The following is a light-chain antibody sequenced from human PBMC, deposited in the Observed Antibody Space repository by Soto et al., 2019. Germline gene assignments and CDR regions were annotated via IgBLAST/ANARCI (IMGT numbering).Light chain of an antibody. CDR3: ASFAGTNNLPWV. CDR2: EVS. CDR1: SSDIGAYNY. V-gene: IGLV2-8*01. Sequence: QSALTQPPSASGSPGQSVTISCTGTSSDIGAYNYVSWYQQHPGKAPKLMIYEVSKRPSGVPDRFSGSKSGNTASLTVSGLQADDEADYYCASFAGTNNLPWVFGGGTKLTVL. J-gene: IGLJ3*02.